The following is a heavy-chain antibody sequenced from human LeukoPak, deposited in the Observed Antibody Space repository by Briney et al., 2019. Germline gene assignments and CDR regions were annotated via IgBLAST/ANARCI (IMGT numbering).Heavy chain of an antibody. J-gene: IGHJ1*01. V-gene: IGHV3-7*01. Sequence: PGGSLRLSCAASGFTFSSYWMSWVRQAPGKGPEWVANIKQDGSEKYYVDSVKGRFTISRDNAKNSLYLQMNSLRAEDTAVYYCASWQYSGYSSSWYNPRYFQHWGQGTLVTVPS. CDR1: GFTFSSYW. CDR2: IKQDGSEK. CDR3: ASWQYSGYSSSWYNPRYFQH. D-gene: IGHD6-13*01.